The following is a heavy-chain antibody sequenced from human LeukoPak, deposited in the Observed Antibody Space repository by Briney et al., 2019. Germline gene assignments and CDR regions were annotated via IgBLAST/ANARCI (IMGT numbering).Heavy chain of an antibody. CDR3: ARVSGDFWSGYSNWFDP. D-gene: IGHD3-3*01. CDR1: GGSISSGSYY. Sequence: SQTLSLTCTVSGGSISSGSYYWSWIRQPAGKGLEWIGRMYTSGSTNYNPSLKSRVTISVDTSKNQFSLKLSSVTAADTAVYYCARVSGDFWSGYSNWFDPWGQGTLVTVSS. CDR2: MYTSGST. V-gene: IGHV4-61*02. J-gene: IGHJ5*02.